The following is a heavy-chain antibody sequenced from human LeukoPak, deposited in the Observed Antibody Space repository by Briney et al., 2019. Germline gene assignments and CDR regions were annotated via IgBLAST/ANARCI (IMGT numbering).Heavy chain of an antibody. CDR1: GGSFSGYY. V-gene: IGHV4-34*01. D-gene: IGHD2-2*01. CDR3: ARGPGVVVPAALLEGYYYYYYMDV. Sequence: SETLSLTCAVYGGSFSGYYWSWIRQPPGKGLGWIGEINHSGSTNYNPPLKSRVTITVDTSKSQFSLKLSSVPAADTAVYYCARGPGVVVPAALLEGYYYYYYMDVWGKGTTVTVSS. J-gene: IGHJ6*03. CDR2: INHSGST.